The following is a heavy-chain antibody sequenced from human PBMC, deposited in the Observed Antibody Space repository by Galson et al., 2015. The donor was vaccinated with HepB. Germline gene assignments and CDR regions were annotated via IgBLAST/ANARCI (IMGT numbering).Heavy chain of an antibody. J-gene: IGHJ4*02. D-gene: IGHD5-18*01. CDR3: VRSADISMGRGGDY. CDR1: GFTFSSYA. Sequence: SLRLSCAASGFTFSSYAMHWVRQAPGKGLEWVAVISYDGSNKYYADSVKGRFTISRDNSKNTLYLQMNSLRAEDTAVYYCVRSADISMGRGGDYWGQGTLVTVSS. CDR2: ISYDGSNK. V-gene: IGHV3-30-3*01.